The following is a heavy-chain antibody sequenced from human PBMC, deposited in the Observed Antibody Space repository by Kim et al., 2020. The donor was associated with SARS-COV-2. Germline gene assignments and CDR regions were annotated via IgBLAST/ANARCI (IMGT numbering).Heavy chain of an antibody. CDR2: ISYDGSNK. V-gene: IGHV3-30*04. Sequence: GGSLRLSCAASGFTFSSYAMHWVRQAPGKGLKWVAVISYDGSNKYYADSVKGRFTISRDNSKNTLYLQMNSLRAEDTAVYYCARDGAMVRGVIPYFDYWG. J-gene: IGHJ4*01. D-gene: IGHD3-10*01. CDR1: GFTFSSYA. CDR3: ARDGAMVRGVIPYFDY.